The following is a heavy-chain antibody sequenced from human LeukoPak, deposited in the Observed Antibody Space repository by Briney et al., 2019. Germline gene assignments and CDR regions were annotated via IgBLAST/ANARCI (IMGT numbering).Heavy chain of an antibody. Sequence: GGSLRLSCAASGFSFSTYWMSWVRQAPGKGLQWVANIKQDGSEKNYVDSVKGRFTISRDNAKNSLYLQMNSLRAEDTAVYYCARDNWNYVGYYYYGMDVWGQGTTVTVSS. CDR2: IKQDGSEK. J-gene: IGHJ6*02. CDR1: GFSFSTYW. CDR3: ARDNWNYVGYYYYGMDV. V-gene: IGHV3-7*03. D-gene: IGHD1-7*01.